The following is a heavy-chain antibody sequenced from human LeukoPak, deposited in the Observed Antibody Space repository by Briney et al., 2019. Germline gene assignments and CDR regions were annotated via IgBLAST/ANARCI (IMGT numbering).Heavy chain of an antibody. CDR2: ISSSSSYI. Sequence: PGGSLRLSCAASGFTFSSYTMNWVRQAPGKGLEWVSSISSSSSYIYYADSVKGRFTISRDNAKNSLYLQMNSLRAEDTAVCYCAREATITMIVVERAFDYWGQGTLVTVSS. CDR3: AREATITMIVVERAFDY. V-gene: IGHV3-21*01. D-gene: IGHD3-22*01. J-gene: IGHJ4*02. CDR1: GFTFSSYT.